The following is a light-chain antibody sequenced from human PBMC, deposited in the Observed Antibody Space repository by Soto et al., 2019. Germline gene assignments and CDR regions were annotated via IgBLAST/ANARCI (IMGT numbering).Light chain of an antibody. CDR3: QQRSSWPPT. CDR1: QSVSRY. V-gene: IGKV3-11*01. CDR2: DAS. J-gene: IGKJ5*01. Sequence: EIVLTQSPATLSLSPGERATLSCRASQSVSRYLAWYQQKPGQAPRLLIYDASNRARGIPARFSGSGSGTAFTLTIRSLEPEDFAFYYCQQRSSWPPTFGQGTRLEIQ.